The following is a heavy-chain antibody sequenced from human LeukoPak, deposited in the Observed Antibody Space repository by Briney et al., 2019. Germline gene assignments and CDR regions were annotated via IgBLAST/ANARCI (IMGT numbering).Heavy chain of an antibody. J-gene: IGHJ5*01. Sequence: ASVKVSCKASGYILSNYGIIWVRQAPGQGLEWMGWISTDNGNTNYAQKLQGRVTMTTDISTRTAYMELRSLRSDDTAVYYCARSEYSSRWFDYWGQGTLVSVSS. CDR1: GYILSNYG. CDR2: ISTDNGNT. V-gene: IGHV1-18*01. CDR3: ARSEYSSRWFDY. D-gene: IGHD6-6*01.